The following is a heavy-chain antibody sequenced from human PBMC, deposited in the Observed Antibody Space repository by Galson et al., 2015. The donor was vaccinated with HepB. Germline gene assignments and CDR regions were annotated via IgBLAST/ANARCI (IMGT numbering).Heavy chain of an antibody. J-gene: IGHJ5*02. V-gene: IGHV6-1*01. CDR1: GDSVSSNSAA. Sequence: CAISGDSVSSNSAAWNWIRQSPSRGLEWLGRTYYRSKWYNDYAVSVKSRTTINPDTSKNQFSLQLNSVTPEDTAVYYCARDRFAETDYYYDSSGKKNWFDPWGQGTLVTVSS. CDR3: ARDRFAETDYYYDSSGKKNWFDP. D-gene: IGHD3-22*01. CDR2: TYYRSKWYN.